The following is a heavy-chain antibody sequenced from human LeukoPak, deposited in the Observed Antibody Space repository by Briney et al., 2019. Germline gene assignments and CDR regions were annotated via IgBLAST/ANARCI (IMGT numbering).Heavy chain of an antibody. V-gene: IGHV3-74*01. D-gene: IGHD3-22*01. CDR3: ARGYYDSSGYYDPDYDAFDI. CDR2: INSDGSST. J-gene: IGHJ3*02. CDR1: GFTFSSYW. Sequence: PGGSLRLSCAASGFTFSSYWMHWVRQAPGKGLVWVSRINSDGSSTSYADSVKGRFTISRDNAKNTLYLQMNSLRAEDTAVYYCARGYYDSSGYYDPDYDAFDIWGQGTMVTVSS.